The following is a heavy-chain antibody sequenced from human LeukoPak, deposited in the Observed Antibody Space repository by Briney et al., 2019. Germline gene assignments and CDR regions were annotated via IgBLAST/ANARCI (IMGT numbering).Heavy chain of an antibody. D-gene: IGHD3-10*01. CDR2: IKQDGSEK. V-gene: IGHV3-7*04. CDR1: GFTFSSYW. CDR3: VKGRITMVRGVFDY. Sequence: PGGSLRLSCAASGFTFSSYWMSWVRQAPGKGLEWVANIKQDGSEKYYVDSVKGRFTISRDNAKNSLYLQMSSLRAEDTAVYYCVKGRITMVRGVFDYWGQGALVTVPS. J-gene: IGHJ4*02.